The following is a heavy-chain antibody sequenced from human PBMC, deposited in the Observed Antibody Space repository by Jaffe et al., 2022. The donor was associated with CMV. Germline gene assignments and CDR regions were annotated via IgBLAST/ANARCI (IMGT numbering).Heavy chain of an antibody. CDR3: ARGGYYDFWSGYHTIPGIDY. CDR2: ISAYNGNT. V-gene: IGHV1-18*01. J-gene: IGHJ4*02. Sequence: QVQLVQSGAEVKKPGASVKVSCKASGYTFTSYGISWVRQAPGQGLEWMGWISAYNGNTNYAQKLQGRVTMTTDTSTSTAYMELRSLRSDDTAVYYCARGGYYDFWSGYHTIPGIDYWGQGTLVTVSS. D-gene: IGHD3-3*01. CDR1: GYTFTSYG.